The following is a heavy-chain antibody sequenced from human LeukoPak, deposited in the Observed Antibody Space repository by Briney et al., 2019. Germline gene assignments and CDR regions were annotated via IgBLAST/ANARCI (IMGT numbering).Heavy chain of an antibody. V-gene: IGHV3-11*04. J-gene: IGHJ3*02. CDR1: GFTFSDYY. CDR2: ISSSGSTI. D-gene: IGHD3-3*01. CDR3: ARDPYYDFWSGHHGAFDI. Sequence: GGSLRLSCAASGFTFSDYYMSWIRQARGEGVEWGSYISSSGSTIYYADSVKGRFTISRDNAKNSLYLQMNSLRAEDTAVYYCARDPYYDFWSGHHGAFDIWGQGTMVTVSS.